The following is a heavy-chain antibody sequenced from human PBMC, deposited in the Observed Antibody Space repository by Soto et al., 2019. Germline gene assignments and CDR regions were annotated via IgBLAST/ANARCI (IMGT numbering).Heavy chain of an antibody. CDR3: AKGMTGRRYFIDY. J-gene: IGHJ4*02. CDR1: GFTFSTYV. Sequence: EVQVLESGGGLVQPGGSLRLACAASGFTFSTYVMGWVRQAPGKGLEWVSSISGSSATTTYADSVKGRFTISRDNSKRTLFLQMNSLRVEDTAVYYCAKGMTGRRYFIDYCGQGSPVTVS. CDR2: ISGSSATT. D-gene: IGHD3-9*01. V-gene: IGHV3-23*01.